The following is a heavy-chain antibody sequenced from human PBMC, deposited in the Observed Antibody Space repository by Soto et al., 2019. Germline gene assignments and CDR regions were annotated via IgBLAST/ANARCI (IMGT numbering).Heavy chain of an antibody. CDR1: GYIFTTSG. CDR2: SDAYSGYP. CDR3: ARAHNSGTYSVY. Sequence: QIQLQQSGAEVKKPGASVKVSCKASGYIFTTSGITWVRQAPGQGLEWMGWSDAYSGYPVYAQKVEGRDTITTDTSTSTAYMELRSLRSDYTAVYYCARAHNSGTYSVYWGQGTLVTVSS. V-gene: IGHV1-18*01. D-gene: IGHD3-10*01. J-gene: IGHJ4*02.